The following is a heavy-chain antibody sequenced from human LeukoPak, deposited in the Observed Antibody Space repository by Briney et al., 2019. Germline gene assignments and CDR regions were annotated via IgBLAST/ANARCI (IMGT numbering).Heavy chain of an antibody. Sequence: SETLSLTCTGSGGSISSSSYYWGWIRQPPGKGLEWIGSIYYSGSTYYNPSLKSRVTISVYTSKSQFSLKLSSVTAADTAVYDCASVACSSTRCWAYDSFDSWGQGTMVTVS. CDR1: GGSISSSSYY. CDR3: ASVACSSTRCWAYDSFDS. J-gene: IGHJ3*02. V-gene: IGHV4-39*01. CDR2: IYYSGST. D-gene: IGHD2-2*01.